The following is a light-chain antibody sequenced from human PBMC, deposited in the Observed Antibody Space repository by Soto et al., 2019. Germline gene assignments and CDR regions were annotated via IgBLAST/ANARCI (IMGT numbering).Light chain of an antibody. CDR1: QSVSSN. CDR2: GAS. J-gene: IGKJ1*01. CDR3: QQYNNWPRT. V-gene: IGKV3-15*01. Sequence: EIVMTQSPATLSVSPGERATLSCRASQSVSSNLAWYQQKPGQAPRLLIYGASTRATGIPARFRGSGSGTEFTLTISSLQSEDFAVYYCQQYNNWPRTFGQGNKVESK.